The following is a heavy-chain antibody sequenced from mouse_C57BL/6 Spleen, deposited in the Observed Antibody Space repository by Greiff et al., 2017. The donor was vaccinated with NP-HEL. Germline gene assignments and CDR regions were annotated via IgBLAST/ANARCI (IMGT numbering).Heavy chain of an antibody. V-gene: IGHV2-5*01. Sequence: VQLQQSGPGLVQPSQSLSITCTVSGFSLTSYGVHWVRQSPGKGLEWLGVIWRGGSTDYNAAFMSRLSITKDNSKSQVFVKMNSLQADDTAIYYCAKTRATVVDDAMDYWGQGTSVTVSS. J-gene: IGHJ4*01. D-gene: IGHD1-1*01. CDR1: GFSLTSYG. CDR2: IWRGGST. CDR3: AKTRATVVDDAMDY.